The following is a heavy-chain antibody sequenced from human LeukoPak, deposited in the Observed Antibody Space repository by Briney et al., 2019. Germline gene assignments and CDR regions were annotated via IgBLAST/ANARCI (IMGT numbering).Heavy chain of an antibody. V-gene: IGHV3-7*01. CDR2: IMQVGSVK. CDR1: GFTFSSYW. J-gene: IGHJ3*02. CDR3: AGRDNWNYLSAFDI. D-gene: IGHD1-7*01. Sequence: GGSLRLSCAASGFTFSSYWMSWVRQGPGKGLEWVANIMQVGSVKYYVESVKGRFTISRDNANNSLYLQMNSLRAEDTAVYYCAGRDNWNYLSAFDIWGQGTMVTVSS.